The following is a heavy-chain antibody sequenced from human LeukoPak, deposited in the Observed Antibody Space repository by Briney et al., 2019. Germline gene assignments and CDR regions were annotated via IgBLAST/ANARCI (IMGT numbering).Heavy chain of an antibody. CDR1: GFTFSSYS. CDR2: ISSSSSYI. D-gene: IGHD3-9*01. CDR3: ARDLGERYFDRLLGTLDY. V-gene: IGHV3-21*01. J-gene: IGHJ4*02. Sequence: GGSLRLSCAASGFTFSSYSMNWVRQAPGKGLEWVSSISSSSSYIYYADSVKGRFTISRDNAKNSLYLQMNSLRAEDTAVYYCARDLGERYFDRLLGTLDYWGQGTLVTVSS.